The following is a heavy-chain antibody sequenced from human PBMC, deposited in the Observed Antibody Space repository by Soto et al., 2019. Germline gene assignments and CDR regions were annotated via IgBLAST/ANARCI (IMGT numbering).Heavy chain of an antibody. CDR1: AFTVNNYA. CDR2: IGGSGRTT. J-gene: IGHJ4*02. V-gene: IGHV3-23*01. D-gene: IGHD3-22*01. CDR3: AKSRYSDSSGDFYDY. Sequence: LRLSCAASAFTVNNYAMSWVRQAPGKGLEWVSGIGGSGRTTYYADSVKGRFTISRDNSNNTLFLQMNSLRAEDTAVYYCAKSRYSDSSGDFYDYWGQGTLVTVSS.